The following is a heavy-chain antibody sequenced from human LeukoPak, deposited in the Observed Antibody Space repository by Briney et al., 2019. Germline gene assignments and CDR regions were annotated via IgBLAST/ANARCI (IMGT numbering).Heavy chain of an antibody. CDR1: GYSFTSYW. Sequence: GESLKISCQGSGYSFTSYWIGWVRQMPGKGLEWMGIIYPGDSDTRYSPSFQGQVTISADKSISTAYLQWSSLKASDTAMYYCARHLAAAGIMRKYNWFDPWGQGTLVTVSS. D-gene: IGHD6-13*01. CDR2: IYPGDSDT. V-gene: IGHV5-51*01. CDR3: ARHLAAAGIMRKYNWFDP. J-gene: IGHJ5*02.